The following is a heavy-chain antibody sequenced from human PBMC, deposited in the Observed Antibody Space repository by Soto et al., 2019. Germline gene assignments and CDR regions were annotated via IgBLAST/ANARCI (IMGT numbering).Heavy chain of an antibody. J-gene: IGHJ3*01. CDR2: IYNSGST. D-gene: IGHD7-27*01. CDR1: GGSISSYY. V-gene: IGHV4-59*01. Sequence: PSETLSLTCTVSGGSISSYYWSWIRQPPGKGLEWIWYIYNSGSTNYNPSLKSRVTISVDTSKNQFSLKLSSVTAADTAVYYCAREWGYDAFDFWGQGTMVTVSS. CDR3: AREWGYDAFDF.